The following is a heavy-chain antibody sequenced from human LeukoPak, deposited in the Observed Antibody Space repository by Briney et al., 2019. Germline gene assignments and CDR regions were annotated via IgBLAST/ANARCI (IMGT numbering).Heavy chain of an antibody. V-gene: IGHV3-20*04. J-gene: IGHJ4*02. CDR1: GFTFDDYG. D-gene: IGHD6-6*01. Sequence: GGSLRLSCAASGFTFDDYGISWVRQAPGKGLEWVSGINWDGGSTGYADSVKGRFTISRDNAKNSLYLQMNSLTAEDTALYYCARGASSSYFFDYWGQGALVTVSS. CDR3: ARGASSSYFFDY. CDR2: INWDGGST.